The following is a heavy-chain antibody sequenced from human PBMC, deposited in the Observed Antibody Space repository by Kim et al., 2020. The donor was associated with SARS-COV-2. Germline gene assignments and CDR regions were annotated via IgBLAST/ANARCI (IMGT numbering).Heavy chain of an antibody. V-gene: IGHV4-59*01. D-gene: IGHD6-19*01. CDR3: ARDRSRYSSGWYEVGYYYYYGMDV. Sequence: SETLSLTCTVSGGSISSYYWSWIRQPPGKGLEWIGYIYYSGSTNYNPSLKSRVTISVDTSKNQSSLKLSSVTAADTAVYYCARDRSRYSSGWYEVGYYYYYGMDVWGQGTTVTVSS. J-gene: IGHJ6*02. CDR1: GGSISSYY. CDR2: IYYSGST.